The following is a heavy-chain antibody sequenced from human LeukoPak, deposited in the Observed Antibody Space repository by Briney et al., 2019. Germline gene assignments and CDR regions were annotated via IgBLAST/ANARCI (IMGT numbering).Heavy chain of an antibody. D-gene: IGHD3-22*01. V-gene: IGHV4-31*03. CDR1: GGSISSGDYY. CDR3: ARDASSGYSPAYYFDY. Sequence: SETLSLTCTVSGGSISSGDYYWSWIRQPPGKGLEWIGYIYYSGSTYYNPSLKSRVTISVDTSKNQFSLKLSSVTAADTAVYYCARDASSGYSPAYYFDYWGQGTLVTVSS. J-gene: IGHJ4*02. CDR2: IYYSGST.